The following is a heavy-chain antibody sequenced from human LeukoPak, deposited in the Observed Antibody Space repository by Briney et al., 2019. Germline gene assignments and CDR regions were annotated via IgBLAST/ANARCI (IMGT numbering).Heavy chain of an antibody. V-gene: IGHV4-59*01. Sequence: SETLSLTCTVSGGSISSYHWSWIRQPPGKGLEWIGHIYYTGSTNYNPSLKSRVTISLNTSKNQFSLKLSSVTAADTAVYYCTRSLGVVIHGGMDVWGQGTTATVSS. CDR1: GGSISSYH. J-gene: IGHJ6*02. CDR3: TRSLGVVIHGGMDV. CDR2: IYYTGST. D-gene: IGHD3-3*01.